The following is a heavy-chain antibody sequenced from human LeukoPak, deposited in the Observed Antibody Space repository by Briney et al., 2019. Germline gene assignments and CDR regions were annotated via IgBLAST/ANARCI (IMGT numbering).Heavy chain of an antibody. J-gene: IGHJ6*03. D-gene: IGHD3-16*01. CDR2: IYYSGYS. Sequence: SETLSLTCTVSGGSISSYYWSWIRQPPGKGLKWIGNIYYSGYSTYSPSLRSRVTISVDTSKNQFSLKLSSVTAADTAVYYCARETSQKGAHYMDVWGKGTTITISS. CDR3: ARETSQKGAHYMDV. V-gene: IGHV4-59*01. CDR1: GGSISSYY.